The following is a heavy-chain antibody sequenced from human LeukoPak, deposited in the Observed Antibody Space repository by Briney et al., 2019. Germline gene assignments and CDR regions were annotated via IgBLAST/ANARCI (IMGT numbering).Heavy chain of an antibody. J-gene: IGHJ4*02. CDR3: ARATYYDFWSGFDY. CDR2: IYTSGST. D-gene: IGHD3-3*01. Sequence: SETLSLTCTVSGGSISSSSYYWSWIRQPAGKGLEWIGRIYTSGSTNYNPSLKSRVTISVDTSKNQFSLKLSSVTAADTAVYYCARATYYDFWSGFDYWGQGTLVTVSS. V-gene: IGHV4-61*02. CDR1: GGSISSSSYY.